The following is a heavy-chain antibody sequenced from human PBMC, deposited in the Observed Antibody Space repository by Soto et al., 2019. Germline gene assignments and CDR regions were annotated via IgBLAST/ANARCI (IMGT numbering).Heavy chain of an antibody. Sequence: QVQLVQSGAEVKKPGASVKVSCKASGYTFTSYGISWVRQAPGQGLEWMGWISAYNGNTNYAQKLQGRVTMTTDTSTSTAYMELRSLRSDDTAVYYCAIVTYSPPYYYYYGMDVWGQGTTVTVSS. V-gene: IGHV1-18*01. CDR3: AIVTYSPPYYYYYGMDV. D-gene: IGHD5-18*01. J-gene: IGHJ6*02. CDR2: ISAYNGNT. CDR1: GYTFTSYG.